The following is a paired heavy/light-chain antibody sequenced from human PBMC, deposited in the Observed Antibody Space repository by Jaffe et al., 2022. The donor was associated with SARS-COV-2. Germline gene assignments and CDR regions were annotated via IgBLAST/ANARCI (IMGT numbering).Heavy chain of an antibody. CDR2: IYTSGTT. CDR3: ARETPLYYYDSSGYYT. CDR1: GGSISSGNYY. J-gene: IGHJ4*02. Sequence: QVQLQESGPGLVKPSQTLSLTCTVSGGSISSGNYYWSWIRQPAGKGLEWIGRIYTSGTTNYNPSLKSRVTISVDTSKSQFSLKLSSVTAADTAMYYCARETPLYYYDSSGYYTWGQGTLVTVSS. V-gene: IGHV4-61*02. D-gene: IGHD3-22*01.
Light chain of an antibody. CDR2: WAS. V-gene: IGKV4-1*01. J-gene: IGKJ3*01. CDR1: HSVLNSFNNKNY. CDR3: QQHYSSPQT. Sequence: DIVMTQSPDSLAVSLGERATINCTSSHSVLNSFNNKNYLTWYQQKPGQPPKLLIYWASTRESGVPDRFSGSGSGTDFTLTINSLQAEDVAVYYCQQHYSSPQTFGPGTKVDIK.